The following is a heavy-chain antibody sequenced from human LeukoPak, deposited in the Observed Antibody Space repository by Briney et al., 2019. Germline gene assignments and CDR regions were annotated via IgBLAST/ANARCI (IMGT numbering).Heavy chain of an antibody. V-gene: IGHV4-59*01. Sequence: SETLSLTCTVSGGSISTYHWNWIRQPPGKGLEWIGYIYHSGSTNYNPSLQSRVTISVDTSKNQFSLNLNSVTAADTAVYYCARGGAARLHFQNWGQGTLVTVSS. CDR2: IYHSGST. D-gene: IGHD6-6*01. CDR3: ARGGAARLHFQN. J-gene: IGHJ1*01. CDR1: GGSISTYH.